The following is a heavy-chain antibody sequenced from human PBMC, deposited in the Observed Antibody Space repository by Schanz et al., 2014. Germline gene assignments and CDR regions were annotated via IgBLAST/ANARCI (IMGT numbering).Heavy chain of an antibody. CDR1: GFTFSDYY. V-gene: IGHV3-11*04. D-gene: IGHD2-2*01. CDR2: ISSSGTI. CDR3: ARDLSSLIQGDV. J-gene: IGHJ6*04. Sequence: PGGSLRLSCAASGFTFSDYYMSWIRQAPGKGLEWVSYISSSGTIYYADSVKGRFTISRDNAKNLLYLQMNGLRAEDTAVYVCARDLSSLIQGDVWGKGTTVTVSS.